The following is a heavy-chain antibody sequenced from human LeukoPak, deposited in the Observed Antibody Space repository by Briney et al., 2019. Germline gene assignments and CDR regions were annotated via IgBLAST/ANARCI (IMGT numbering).Heavy chain of an antibody. D-gene: IGHD1-26*01. Sequence: GASVKVSCKSSGYKLTSHGISWVRQAPGQGLEWMGWIGPYNGNTKYAQKFQGRVTVTTDTSTSTAYMELRSLRSDDTAVYFCARAVLGGPTVYYNYYHMDVWGKGNPGHRLL. CDR3: ARAVLGGPTVYYNYYHMDV. J-gene: IGHJ6*03. V-gene: IGHV1-18*01. CDR2: IGPYNGNT. CDR1: GYKLTSHG.